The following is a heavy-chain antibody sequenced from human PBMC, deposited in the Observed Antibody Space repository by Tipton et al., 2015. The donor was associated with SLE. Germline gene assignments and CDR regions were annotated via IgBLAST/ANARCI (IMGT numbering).Heavy chain of an antibody. J-gene: IGHJ4*02. CDR2: IANSKTT. CDR1: CGSISSHY. V-gene: IGHV4-59*11. Sequence: TLSLTCTVSCGSISSHYLSWIRQAPGKGLEWIGYIANSKTTSYNPSLKSRVTISLDTSKNQFSLKLRSVTAADTAVYYCAGAWQGYCSGGTCYVLDYWGQGTLVTVSS. D-gene: IGHD2-15*01. CDR3: AGAWQGYCSGGTCYVLDY.